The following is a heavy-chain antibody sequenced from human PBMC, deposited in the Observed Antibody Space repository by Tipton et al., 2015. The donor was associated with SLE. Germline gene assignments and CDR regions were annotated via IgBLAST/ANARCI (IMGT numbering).Heavy chain of an antibody. CDR2: ISVYSDFT. CDR3: ARVKQQLVIDF. J-gene: IGHJ4*02. V-gene: IGHV1-18*01. D-gene: IGHD6-13*01. CDR1: GYSFTTYD. Sequence: QLVQSGGEVKKPGASVKVSCKTSGYSFTTYDIIWVRQAPGQGLEWMGRISVYSDFTNTAQKFQGRVTLTTDTSTATAYMELESLRSDDTAVYYCARVKQQLVIDFWGQGTLVTVSS.